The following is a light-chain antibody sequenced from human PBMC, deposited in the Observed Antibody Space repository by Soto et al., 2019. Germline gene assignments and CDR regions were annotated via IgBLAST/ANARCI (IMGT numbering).Light chain of an antibody. J-gene: IGKJ1*01. V-gene: IGKV3-15*01. CDR3: QQYHNWPA. Sequence: VLTQSPATLSLSPWERATLSCRASQSVSSLAWYQQKPGQAPRLLIYGAATRATGIPARFSGSGSGTEFTLTISSLQSEDFAVYYCQQYHNWPAFGQGTKVDIK. CDR2: GAA. CDR1: QSVSS.